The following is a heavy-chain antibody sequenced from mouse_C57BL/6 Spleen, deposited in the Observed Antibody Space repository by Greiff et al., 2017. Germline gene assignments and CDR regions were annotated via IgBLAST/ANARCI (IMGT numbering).Heavy chain of an antibody. CDR3: ARADGYYDYFDY. Sequence: DVKLVESGPGMVKPSQSLSLTCTVTGYSITSGYDWHWIRHFPGNKLEWMGYISYSGSTNYNPSLKSRISITHDTSKNHFFLKLNSVTTEDTATYYCARADGYYDYFDYWGQGTTLTVSS. CDR1: GYSITSGYD. V-gene: IGHV3-1*01. J-gene: IGHJ2*01. D-gene: IGHD2-3*01. CDR2: ISYSGST.